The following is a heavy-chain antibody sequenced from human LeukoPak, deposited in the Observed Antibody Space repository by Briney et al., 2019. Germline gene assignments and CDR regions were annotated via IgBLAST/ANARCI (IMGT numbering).Heavy chain of an antibody. CDR3: SRGGLHHGFDY. V-gene: IGHV1-2*02. CDR1: GYTFTSYY. D-gene: IGHD1-14*01. Sequence: ASVKVSCKASGYTFTSYYMHWVRQAPGQGLEWMGWIDPKNGGTNYAQKFRGRVTMTRDTSFTTVYMDLSRLISDDTAVYHCSRGGLHHGFDYWGQGTLVTVSS. CDR2: IDPKNGGT. J-gene: IGHJ4*02.